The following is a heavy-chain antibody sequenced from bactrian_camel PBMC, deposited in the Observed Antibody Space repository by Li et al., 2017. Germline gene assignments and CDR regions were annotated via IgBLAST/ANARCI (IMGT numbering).Heavy chain of an antibody. CDR2: INSRGNVT. Sequence: VQLVESGGGSVQAGGSLRLSCAASGFTFSSRAVTWVRQAPGKGLEWVSAINSRGNVTYYADSVKARFTISRDDAKSTLWLQMNSLKPEDTAMYYCAAGDPGNVYWGQGTQVTVS. J-gene: IGHJ4*01. CDR3: AAGDPGNVY. V-gene: IGHV3S40*01. CDR1: GFTFSSRA.